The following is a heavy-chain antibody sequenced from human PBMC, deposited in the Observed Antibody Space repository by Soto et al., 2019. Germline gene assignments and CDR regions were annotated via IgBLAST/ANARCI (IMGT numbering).Heavy chain of an antibody. CDR3: ARDVSPGSSSLYLEAFDI. D-gene: IGHD6-13*01. CDR1: GFTLSMYW. Sequence: EVQLEESGGGLVQPGGSLRLSCAASGFTLSMYWMTWVRQAPGRGLEWVANIKQDGSKKSYLDSVRGRFTISRDNVRNSLDLQMDSLRAEDTALYYCARDVSPGSSSLYLEAFDIWGQGTMVIVSS. J-gene: IGHJ3*02. V-gene: IGHV3-7*05. CDR2: IKQDGSKK.